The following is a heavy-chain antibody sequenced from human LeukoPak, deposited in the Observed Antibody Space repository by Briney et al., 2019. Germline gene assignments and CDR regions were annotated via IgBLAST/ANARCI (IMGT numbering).Heavy chain of an antibody. CDR2: IYYSGST. CDR1: GGSISSYY. Sequence: SETLSLTCTVSGGSISSYYWSWIRQPPGKGLEWIGYIYYSGSTNYNPSLKSRVTISVDTSKNQFSLKLSSVTAADTAVYYCARVSGSYSVLLWFDPWGQGTLVTVSS. D-gene: IGHD1-26*01. J-gene: IGHJ5*02. CDR3: ARVSGSYSVLLWFDP. V-gene: IGHV4-59*08.